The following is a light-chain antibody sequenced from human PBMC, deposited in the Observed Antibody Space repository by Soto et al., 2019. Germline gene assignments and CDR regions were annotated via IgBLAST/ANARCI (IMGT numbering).Light chain of an antibody. J-gene: IGKJ5*01. CDR2: GAS. CDR3: QVYNNGPPG. V-gene: IGKV1-27*01. CDR1: QGIGNY. Sequence: DIQMTQSPSSLSASVGDRVTITCRASQGIGNYLAWYQHKPGKVPKLLIYGASTLQSRVPSRFSGGGSGTEFTLTISGLQIEDLATYYCQVYNNGPPGFGQGRRLEV.